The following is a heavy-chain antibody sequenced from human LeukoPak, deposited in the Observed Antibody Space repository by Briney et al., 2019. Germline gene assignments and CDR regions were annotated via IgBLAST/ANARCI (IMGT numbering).Heavy chain of an antibody. CDR3: AKLYEFLEWGWAAFDI. Sequence: PGGSLRLSCAASGFTFSSYAMSWVRQAPGKGLEWVSAISGSGGSTYYADSVKGRFTISRDNSKNTLYLQMNSLRAEDTAVYYCAKLYEFLEWGWAAFDIWGQGAMVTVSS. V-gene: IGHV3-23*01. CDR1: GFTFSSYA. CDR2: ISGSGGST. J-gene: IGHJ3*02. D-gene: IGHD3-3*01.